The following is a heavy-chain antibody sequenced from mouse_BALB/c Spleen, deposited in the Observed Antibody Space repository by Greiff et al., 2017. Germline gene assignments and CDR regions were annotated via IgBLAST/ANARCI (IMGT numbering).Heavy chain of an antibody. CDR3: ARRGKRYDFDY. J-gene: IGHJ2*01. CDR1: GFTFSSYA. Sequence: VQLVESGGDLVKPGGSLKLSCAASGFTFSSYAMSWVRQSPEKRLEWVAEISSGGSYTYYPDTVTGRFTISRDNAKNTLYLEMSSLRSEDTAMYYWARRGKRYDFDYWGQGTTLTVSS. D-gene: IGHD2-14*01. V-gene: IGHV5-9-4*01. CDR2: ISSGGSYT.